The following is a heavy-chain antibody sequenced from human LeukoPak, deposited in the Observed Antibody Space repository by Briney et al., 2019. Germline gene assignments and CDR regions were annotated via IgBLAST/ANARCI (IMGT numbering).Heavy chain of an antibody. CDR2: ISSSSNFI. Sequence: GGSLRLSCAASGFTFSSYSMNWVRQAPGKGLEWMSSISSSSNFIYYADSVKGRFTISRDNAKNSVYLQMNSLRAEDTAVYYCARLQYPYYFDYWGQGILVTVSS. V-gene: IGHV3-21*01. CDR3: ARLQYPYYFDY. J-gene: IGHJ4*02. D-gene: IGHD3-16*01. CDR1: GFTFSSYS.